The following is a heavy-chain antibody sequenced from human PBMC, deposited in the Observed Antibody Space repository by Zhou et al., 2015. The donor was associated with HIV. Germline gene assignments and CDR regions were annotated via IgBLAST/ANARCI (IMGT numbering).Heavy chain of an antibody. J-gene: IGHJ4*02. Sequence: QVQLVESGGGVVQPGRSLRLSCAASGFTFSSYGMHWVRQAPGKGLEWVAVIWYDGSNKYYADSVKGRFTISRDNSKNTLYLQMNSLRAEDTAVYYCARPLSPAAGLYYFDYWGQGTLVTVSS. CDR2: IWYDGSNK. CDR1: GFTFSSYG. CDR3: ARPLSPAAGLYYFDY. D-gene: IGHD6-13*01. V-gene: IGHV3-33*01.